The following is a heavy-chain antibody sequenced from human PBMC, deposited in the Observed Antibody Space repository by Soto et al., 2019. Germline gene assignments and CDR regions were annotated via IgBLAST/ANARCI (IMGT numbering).Heavy chain of an antibody. V-gene: IGHV3-15*01. CDR1: GFNLSHPW. CDR3: TTGIYYDILTGYHNVAY. D-gene: IGHD3-9*01. CDR2: IKSKTDGGTA. Sequence: GGSLRLSCVASGFNLSHPWMTWVRQAAGKGLEWVGRIKSKTDGGTADYAAPVKGRATISRDDSKNTVYLQMNSLKTEDTAVYYCTTGIYYDILTGYHNVAYWGQGALVTVS. J-gene: IGHJ4*02.